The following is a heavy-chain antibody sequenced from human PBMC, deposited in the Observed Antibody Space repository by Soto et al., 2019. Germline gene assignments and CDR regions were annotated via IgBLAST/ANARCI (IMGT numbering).Heavy chain of an antibody. V-gene: IGHV4-31*03. CDR3: GRGGGGGVDC. CDR1: GGSISSRTSY. CDR2: IYYGGDS. J-gene: IGHJ4*02. Sequence: QVQLQESGPGLVKPSQTLSLTCTVSGGSISSRTSYWSWIRQHPGKGLEWIGYIYYGGDSFYNPSPKSRFTIAIATSETHFSLRRSCVTAGDGAGYFWGRGGGGGVDCWGQGTLVTVAS. D-gene: IGHD1-26*01.